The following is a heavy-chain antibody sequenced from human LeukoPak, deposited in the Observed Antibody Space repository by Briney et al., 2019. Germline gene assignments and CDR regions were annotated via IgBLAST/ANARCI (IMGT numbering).Heavy chain of an antibody. J-gene: IGHJ4*02. CDR1: GVSFSGYY. CDR3: ARDSGDSDY. CDR2: INHSGST. Sequence: SETLSLTCAVYGVSFSGYYWSWIRQPPGKGLEWIGEINHSGSTNYNPSLKSRVTISVDTSKNQFSLKLSSVTAADTAVYYCARDSGDSDYWGQGTLVTVSS. D-gene: IGHD6-19*01. V-gene: IGHV4-34*01.